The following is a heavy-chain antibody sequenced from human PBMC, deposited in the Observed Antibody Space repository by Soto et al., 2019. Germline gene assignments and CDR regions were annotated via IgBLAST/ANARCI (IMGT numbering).Heavy chain of an antibody. Sequence: QVTLKESGPVLVKPTETLTLTCTVSGFSLSTTIMGVSWIRQPPGKALEWLAHIFSNDEKSYSTSLKSRLTISKDTSKSHVVLTMTNIDPVDTATYYCARGMSYSHTWRGLYYYDGVDVWGQGTTVTVSS. J-gene: IGHJ6*02. CDR2: IFSNDEK. V-gene: IGHV2-26*01. D-gene: IGHD6-13*01. CDR3: ARGMSYSHTWRGLYYYDGVDV. CDR1: GFSLSTTIMG.